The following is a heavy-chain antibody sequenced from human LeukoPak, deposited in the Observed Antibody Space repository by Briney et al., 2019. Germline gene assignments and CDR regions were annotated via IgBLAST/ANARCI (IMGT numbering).Heavy chain of an antibody. D-gene: IGHD3-10*01. CDR3: ARGPYGSGSQSSGY. CDR1: GFTFSSYA. CDR2: ISGSGGST. Sequence: GGSLRLSCAASGFTFSSYAMSWVRQAPGKGLEWVSAISGSGGSTYYADSVKGRFTISRDNAKNSLYLQMNSLRAEDTAVYYCARGPYGSGSQSSGYWGQGTLVTVSS. V-gene: IGHV3-23*01. J-gene: IGHJ4*02.